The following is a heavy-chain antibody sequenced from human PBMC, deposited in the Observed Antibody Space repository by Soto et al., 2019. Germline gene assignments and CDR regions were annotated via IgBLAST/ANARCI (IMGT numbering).Heavy chain of an antibody. D-gene: IGHD2-8*01. CDR1: GFTFTLSDYG. CDR3: ARGPDYCTNGVCYYYYMDV. V-gene: IGHV3-33*01. J-gene: IGHJ6*03. Sequence: GGSLRLSCAASGFTFTLSDYGMHWVRQAPGKGLEWVALIWYDGSNKYYADSVKGRFTISRDNSKNTLYLQMNSLRAEDTAVYYCARGPDYCTNGVCYYYYMDVWGKGTTVTVSS. CDR2: IWYDGSNK.